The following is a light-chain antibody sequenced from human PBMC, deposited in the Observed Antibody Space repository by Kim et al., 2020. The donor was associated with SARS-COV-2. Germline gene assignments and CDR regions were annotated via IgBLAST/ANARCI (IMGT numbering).Light chain of an antibody. Sequence: LSLSPGERATLSCRACQSVGRRYLGWYQQKPGQAPRLLIYGVSTRATGIPDRFRGSGSGTDFTLTISRLEPEDSAVYYCQEYGSSFGGGTKVDIK. V-gene: IGKV3-20*01. CDR3: QEYGSS. J-gene: IGKJ4*01. CDR1: QSVGRRY. CDR2: GVS.